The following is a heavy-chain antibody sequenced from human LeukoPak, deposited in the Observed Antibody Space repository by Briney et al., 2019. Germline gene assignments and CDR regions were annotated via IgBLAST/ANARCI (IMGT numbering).Heavy chain of an antibody. CDR1: GYSFTSYW. V-gene: IGHV5-51*01. CDR3: ARSSIPAAIGYYGMDV. J-gene: IGHJ6*02. CDR2: IYPGDSDT. Sequence: GESLKISCKGSGYSFTSYWIGWVRQMPGKGLEWMGIIYPGDSDTRYSPSFQGQVTISADKSISTAYLQRSSLKASDTAMYYCARSSIPAAIGYYGMDVWGQGTTVTVSS. D-gene: IGHD2-2*02.